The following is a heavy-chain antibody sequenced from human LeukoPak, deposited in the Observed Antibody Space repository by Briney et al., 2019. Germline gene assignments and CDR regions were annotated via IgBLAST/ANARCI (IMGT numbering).Heavy chain of an antibody. CDR2: IYYSGST. CDR3: ARDRQAGTGALYYYYHMDV. Sequence: SETLSLTCTVSGGSTSSTTYYWGWIRQPPGKDLEWIGSIYYSGSTYYTPSLKSRVTISVDTSKNQFSLKLSSVTAADTAVYYCARDRQAGTGALYYYYHMDVWGKGTTVTVSS. J-gene: IGHJ6*03. D-gene: IGHD1-14*01. CDR1: GGSTSSTTYY. V-gene: IGHV4-39*02.